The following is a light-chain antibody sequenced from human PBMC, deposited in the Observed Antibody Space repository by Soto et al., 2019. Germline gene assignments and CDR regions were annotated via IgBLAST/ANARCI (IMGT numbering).Light chain of an antibody. V-gene: IGKV3-20*01. CDR1: QSVSSSY. J-gene: IGKJ1*01. Sequence: EIVLTQSPGTLSLSPGERATLSCRASQSVSSSYLAWYQQKPGQAPRLLIYGASSRATGIPDRFSGSGSGKDFTLTNSRLEPEDFAVYYCQQRTFGQGTKVEIK. CDR3: QQRT. CDR2: GAS.